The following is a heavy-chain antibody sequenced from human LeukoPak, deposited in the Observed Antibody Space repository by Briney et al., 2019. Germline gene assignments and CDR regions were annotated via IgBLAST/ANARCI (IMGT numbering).Heavy chain of an antibody. CDR2: ISTTSATI. Sequence: GGSLRLSCAAFGFTFSTYNMNWVRQTPGKGLEWISFISTTSATIYYADSVKGRFTVSRDNAKNSLYLQMDSLRDEDTAVYYCARDKEWDYDFWVDYWGQGTLVTVSS. D-gene: IGHD3-3*01. CDR1: GFTFSTYN. V-gene: IGHV3-48*02. CDR3: ARDKEWDYDFWVDY. J-gene: IGHJ4*02.